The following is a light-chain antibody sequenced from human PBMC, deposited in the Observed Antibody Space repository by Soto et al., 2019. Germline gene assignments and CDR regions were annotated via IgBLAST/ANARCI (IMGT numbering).Light chain of an antibody. V-gene: IGKV3-11*01. J-gene: IGKJ5*01. CDR3: QQRGEWPPGAT. CDR2: DAS. Sequence: EIVLTQSPATLSLSPGEIATLSCRAIQSISNSLAWYQQKPGQAPRLLIYDASNRATGIPARFSGSGSGTDFTLTISSLEPEDFAVYYCQQRGEWPPGATFGQGTRLEI. CDR1: QSISNS.